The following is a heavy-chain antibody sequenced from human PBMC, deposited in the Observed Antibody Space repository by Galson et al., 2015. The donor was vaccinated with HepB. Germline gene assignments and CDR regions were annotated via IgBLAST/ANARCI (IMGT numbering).Heavy chain of an antibody. V-gene: IGHV1-46*01. CDR3: ATCIKDSSGWCYYFDY. CDR1: GYTFTSYY. D-gene: IGHD6-19*01. CDR2: INPSGGST. Sequence: SVKVSCKASGYTFTSYYMHWVRQAPGQGLEWMGIINPSGGSTSYAQKFQGRVTMTRDTSTSTVYMELSSLRSEDTAVYYCATCIKDSSGWCYYFDYWGQGTLVTVSS. J-gene: IGHJ4*02.